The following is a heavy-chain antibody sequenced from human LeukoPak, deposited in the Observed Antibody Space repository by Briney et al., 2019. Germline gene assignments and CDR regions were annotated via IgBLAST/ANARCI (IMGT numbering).Heavy chain of an antibody. Sequence: PGGSLRLSCAASGFTFSGYDFPWVRRVTGQGLEWVSGIGTAGDTYYAASVKGRFTISRENAKNSLYLQMNSVGVGDTAVYYCARSGDITFYYYYYGMDVWGQGTTVTVSS. J-gene: IGHJ6*02. CDR2: IGTAGDT. CDR3: ARSGDITFYYYYYGMDV. V-gene: IGHV3-13*01. CDR1: GFTFSGYD. D-gene: IGHD7-27*01.